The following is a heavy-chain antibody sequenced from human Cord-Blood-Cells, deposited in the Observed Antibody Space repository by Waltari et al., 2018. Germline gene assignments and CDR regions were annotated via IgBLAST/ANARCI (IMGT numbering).Heavy chain of an antibody. D-gene: IGHD3-3*01. CDR2: INPNSGGT. J-gene: IGHJ5*02. V-gene: IGHV1-2*02. Sequence: QVQLVQSGAEVKKPGASVKVSCKASGYTFTGYYMHWVRQAPGQGLEWMGWINPNSGGTNYAQKFQGRGTMTRDTSISTAYMELSRLRSDDTAVYYCARNGITIFGVVPEEYWFDPWGQGTLVTVSS. CDR3: ARNGITIFGVVPEEYWFDP. CDR1: GYTFTGYY.